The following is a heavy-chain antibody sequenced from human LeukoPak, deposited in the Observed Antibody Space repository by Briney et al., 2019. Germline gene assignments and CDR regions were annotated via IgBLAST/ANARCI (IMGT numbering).Heavy chain of an antibody. CDR2: ISGSGGGT. Sequence: GGSLRLSCAASGFTFSSLAMSWVRQAPGKGLEWVSTISGSGGGTYYADSVKGRFTISRDNSRNTLSLQMNSLRAEDTAVYYCAKGLAHTAFDYWGQGTLVTVSS. V-gene: IGHV3-23*01. D-gene: IGHD2-21*01. CDR1: GFTFSSLA. J-gene: IGHJ4*02. CDR3: AKGLAHTAFDY.